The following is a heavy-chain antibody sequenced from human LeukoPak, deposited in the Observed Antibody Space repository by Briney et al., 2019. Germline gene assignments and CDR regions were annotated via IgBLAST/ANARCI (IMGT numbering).Heavy chain of an antibody. CDR3: ARDPPGDSGLDY. D-gene: IGHD6-19*01. CDR2: INPYSGDT. J-gene: IGHJ4*02. V-gene: IGHV1-2*06. Sequence: ASVKVSCKASGYTFTGYHIHWVRQAPGQGLEWMGRINPYSGDTNFAQKFQGRVTMTRDTSISTAYMELSRLRSDDTAVYYCARDPPGDSGLDYWGQGTLVTVSS. CDR1: GYTFTGYH.